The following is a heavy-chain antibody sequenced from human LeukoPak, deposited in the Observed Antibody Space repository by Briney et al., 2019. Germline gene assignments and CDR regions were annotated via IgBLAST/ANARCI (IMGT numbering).Heavy chain of an antibody. CDR3: ARGGIAVAGYYYYMDV. J-gene: IGHJ6*03. D-gene: IGHD6-19*01. CDR1: GGTFSSYA. Sequence: SVKVSCKASGGTFSSYAISWVRQAPGQGLEWMGGIIPIFGTANYAQKFQGRVTITADESTSTAYMELSSLRSEDTAVYYCARGGIAVAGYYYYMDVWGKGTTVTVSS. CDR2: IIPIFGTA. V-gene: IGHV1-69*01.